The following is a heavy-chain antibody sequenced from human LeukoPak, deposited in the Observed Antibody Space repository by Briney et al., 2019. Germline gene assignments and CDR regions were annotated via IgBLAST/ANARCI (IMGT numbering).Heavy chain of an antibody. V-gene: IGHV1-69*04. J-gene: IGHJ6*02. CDR2: IIPILGIA. CDR3: ARDAEYCSGGSCYWGMDV. CDR1: GGTFSSYA. Sequence: SVKVSCKASGGTFSSYAISWVRQAPGQGLEWMGRIIPILGIANYAQKFQGRVTITADKSTSTAYMELSSLRSEDTAVYYCARDAEYCSGGSCYWGMDVWGQGTTVTVSS. D-gene: IGHD2-15*01.